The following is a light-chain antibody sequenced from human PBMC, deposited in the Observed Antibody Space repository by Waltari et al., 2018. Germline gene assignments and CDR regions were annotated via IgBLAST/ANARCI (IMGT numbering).Light chain of an antibody. CDR2: EVS. Sequence: QSALTQPASVSGSLGQSITISCTGTSRDVGGYGQVSWYQQHPGKAPELIIYEVSKRPAGVSYRLSGSKSGNTASLTISGLQADDEADFYCSSFTYTTTLVFGGGTKLTVL. CDR1: SRDVGGYGQ. J-gene: IGLJ3*02. CDR3: SSFTYTTTLV. V-gene: IGLV2-14*01.